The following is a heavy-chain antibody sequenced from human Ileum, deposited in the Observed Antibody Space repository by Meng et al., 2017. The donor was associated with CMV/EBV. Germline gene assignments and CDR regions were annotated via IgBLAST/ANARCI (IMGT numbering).Heavy chain of an antibody. CDR3: VREDFWTGYYDS. V-gene: IGHV3-74*01. CDR2: ISSDGTAT. CDR1: GFKLIRHW. J-gene: IGHJ4*02. Sequence: CASTGFKLIRHWMNWVRQAPGEGLVWVSRISSDGTATNYADSVKGRFTISRDNAKNTLHLQMNSLRAEDTAVYYCVREDFWTGYYDSWGQGALVTVSS. D-gene: IGHD3/OR15-3a*01.